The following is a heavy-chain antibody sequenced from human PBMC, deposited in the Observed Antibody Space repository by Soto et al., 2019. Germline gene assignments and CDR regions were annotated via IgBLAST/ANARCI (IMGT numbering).Heavy chain of an antibody. CDR1: GGSISSYY. D-gene: IGHD4-17*01. J-gene: IGHJ4*02. Sequence: QVQLQESGPGLVKPSETLSLTCTVSGGSISSYYWSWIRQPPGKGLEWIGYIYYSGSTNYNPSLKSRVTLSVDTSKNQFSLKLSSVTAADTAVYYCARGLYGDYVPLGYWGQGTLVTVSS. V-gene: IGHV4-59*01. CDR3: ARGLYGDYVPLGY. CDR2: IYYSGST.